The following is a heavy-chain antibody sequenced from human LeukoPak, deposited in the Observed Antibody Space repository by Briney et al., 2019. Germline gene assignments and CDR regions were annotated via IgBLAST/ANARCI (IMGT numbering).Heavy chain of an antibody. D-gene: IGHD3-22*01. Sequence: GGSLRLSCAASGFTFSSYSMNWVRQAPGKGLEWVSSISSSSTYIYYADSARGRFTISRDNAKNSLYLQMNSLRAEDTAVYYCATLLSGYYDSSGPGVLYMDVWGKGTTVTVSS. J-gene: IGHJ6*03. CDR3: ATLLSGYYDSSGPGVLYMDV. V-gene: IGHV3-21*01. CDR1: GFTFSSYS. CDR2: ISSSSTYI.